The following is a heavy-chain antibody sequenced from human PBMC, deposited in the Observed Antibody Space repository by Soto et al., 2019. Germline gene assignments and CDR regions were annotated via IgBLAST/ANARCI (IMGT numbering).Heavy chain of an antibody. CDR3: ASGPPYQLPHPV. J-gene: IGHJ4*02. CDR1: GFTFSSYS. V-gene: IGHV3-21*01. D-gene: IGHD2-2*01. Sequence: GGSLRLSCAASGFTFSSYSMNWVRQAPGKGLEWVSSISSSSSYIYYADSVKGRFTISRDNAKNSLYLQMNSLRAEDTAVYYCASGPPYQLPHPVWGQGTLVTVSP. CDR2: ISSSSSYI.